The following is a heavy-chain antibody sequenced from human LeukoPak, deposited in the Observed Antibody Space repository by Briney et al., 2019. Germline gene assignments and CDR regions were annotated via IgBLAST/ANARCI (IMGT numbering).Heavy chain of an antibody. D-gene: IGHD3-10*01. J-gene: IGHJ4*02. CDR1: GFTFSSYW. CDR3: ARLWFGESLDY. Sequence: GGSLRLSCAASGFTFSSYWMSWVRQAPGKGLEWVANIKQDGSEKYYVDPVKGRFTISRDNAKNSLYLQMNSLRAEDTAVYYCARLWFGESLDYWGQGTLVTVSS. V-gene: IGHV3-7*01. CDR2: IKQDGSEK.